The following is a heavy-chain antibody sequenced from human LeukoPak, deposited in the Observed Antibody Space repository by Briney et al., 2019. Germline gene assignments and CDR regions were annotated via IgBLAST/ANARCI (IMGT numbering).Heavy chain of an antibody. CDR1: GGSISSGGYY. J-gene: IGHJ4*02. V-gene: IGHV4-31*03. Sequence: PSETLSLTCTVSGGSISSGGYYWSWIRQHPGEGLEWIGYIYYSGSTYYNPSLKSRVTISVDTSKNQFSLKLSSVTAADTAVYYCARVAWYSGYSDYWGQGTLVPSPQ. D-gene: IGHD5-12*01. CDR3: ARVAWYSGYSDY. CDR2: IYYSGST.